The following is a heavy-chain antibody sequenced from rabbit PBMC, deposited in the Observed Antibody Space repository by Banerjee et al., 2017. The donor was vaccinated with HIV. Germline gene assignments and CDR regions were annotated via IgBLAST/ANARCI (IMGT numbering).Heavy chain of an antibody. CDR3: AREESDYIGYRYWSL. CDR1: GFSFSSSYY. CDR2: IDVGSIAST. V-gene: IGHV1S40*01. D-gene: IGHD6-1*01. Sequence: QSLEESGGDLVKPGASLTLTCTASGFSFSSSYYMCWVRQAPGKGLEWIACIDVGSIASTYYATWAKGRFTISKTSSTTVTLQMTSLTAADTATYFCAREESDYIGYRYWSLWGPGTLVTVS. J-gene: IGHJ6*01.